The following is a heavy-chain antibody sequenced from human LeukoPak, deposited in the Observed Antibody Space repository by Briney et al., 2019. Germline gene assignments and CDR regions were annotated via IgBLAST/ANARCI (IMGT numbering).Heavy chain of an antibody. D-gene: IGHD2/OR15-2a*01. Sequence: SQTLSLTCTVSGGSISSGGYYWSWIRQPPGKGLEWIRYIYHSGSTYYNPSLKSRVTISVDTSKNQFSLKLSSVTAADTAVYYCARDVSLRTTVYYYYYMDVWGKGTTVTVSS. CDR1: GGSISSGGYY. J-gene: IGHJ6*03. V-gene: IGHV4-30-2*01. CDR3: ARDVSLRTTVYYYYYMDV. CDR2: IYHSGST.